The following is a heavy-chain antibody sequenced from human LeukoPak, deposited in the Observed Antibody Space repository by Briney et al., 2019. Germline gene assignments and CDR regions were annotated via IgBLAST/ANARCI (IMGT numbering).Heavy chain of an antibody. Sequence: GGSLRLSCAASGFTFSNYAMSWVRQAPGKGLEWVSSISGSGGFTYYADSVKGRFTVSRDNSKNTLYLQMNSLRAEDTAVYYCARHGYSSGWYGMFDYWGQGTLVTVSS. J-gene: IGHJ4*02. CDR2: ISGSGGFT. V-gene: IGHV3-23*01. CDR1: GFTFSNYA. CDR3: ARHGYSSGWYGMFDY. D-gene: IGHD6-19*01.